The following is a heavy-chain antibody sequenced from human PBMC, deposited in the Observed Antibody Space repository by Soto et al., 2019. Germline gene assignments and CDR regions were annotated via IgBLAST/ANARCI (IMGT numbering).Heavy chain of an antibody. CDR2: IIWDADK. Sequence: QITLKASGPTLVKPTQPLTLTCTFSGFSLNTDGVGVGWIRQPPGKALEWLALIIWDADKRYSPSLKTRLTITKATSKNQVILRMPNMDPANTATYSSSHWLRDCVWSAAFAPWGQGTVVTVSS. CDR1: GFSLNTDGVG. D-gene: IGHD3-3*01. V-gene: IGHV2-5*02. CDR3: SHWLRDCVWSAAFAP. J-gene: IGHJ5*02.